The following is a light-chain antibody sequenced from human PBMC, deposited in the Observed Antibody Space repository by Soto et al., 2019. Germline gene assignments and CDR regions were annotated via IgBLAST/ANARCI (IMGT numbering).Light chain of an antibody. CDR1: QSISNH. V-gene: IGKV1-39*01. J-gene: IGKJ1*01. CDR2: AAY. CDR3: KQSYSSPPT. Sequence: DIQMTQSPSSLSASVEDRVIITCRASQSISNHLNWYQQKPGKAPKLLIFAAYSLQSGVHSRFSGSRSGPDFTLTISSLQPEDSATYYCKQSYSSPPTFGQGTKADI.